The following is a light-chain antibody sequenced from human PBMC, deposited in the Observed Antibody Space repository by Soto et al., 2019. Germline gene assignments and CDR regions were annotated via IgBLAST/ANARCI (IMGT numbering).Light chain of an antibody. CDR2: EVT. Sequence: QSALTQPASVSGSPGQSITISCTGTSRDIGTSNLVSWYQQYPGKAPELMIYEVTKRPSGISYRFSGSKSGNTASLTISGLQPEDEADYYCSSFTGISTSLFVFGTGTKVTVL. V-gene: IGLV2-23*02. CDR1: SRDIGTSNL. CDR3: SSFTGISTSLFV. J-gene: IGLJ1*01.